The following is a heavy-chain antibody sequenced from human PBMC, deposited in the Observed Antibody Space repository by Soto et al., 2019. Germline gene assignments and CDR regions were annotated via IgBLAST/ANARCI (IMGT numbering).Heavy chain of an antibody. CDR2: ISGSGGST. CDR1: GFTFSSYA. J-gene: IGHJ2*01. V-gene: IGHV3-23*01. Sequence: EVQLLESGGGLVQPGGSLRLSCAASGFTFSSYAMSWVRQAPGKGLEWVSAISGSGGSTYYADSVKGRFTISRDNSKNTLYLQMNSLRAEDTAVYYCAKSRLQLWSSYWYFDLWGRGTLVTVSS. CDR3: AKSRLQLWSSYWYFDL. D-gene: IGHD5-18*01.